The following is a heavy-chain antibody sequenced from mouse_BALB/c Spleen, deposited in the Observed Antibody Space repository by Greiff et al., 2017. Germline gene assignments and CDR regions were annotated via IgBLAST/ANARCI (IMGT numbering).Heavy chain of an antibody. J-gene: IGHJ4*01. V-gene: IGHV14-1*02. CDR3: ARGNTRRYALDY. D-gene: IGHD2-1*01. CDR1: GFNFNDYY. Sequence: EVQLQQSGAELVRPGALVKLSCKASGFNFNDYYMHWVKQRPEQGLEWIGWIDPENGNTIYDPKFQGKASITADTSSNTAYLQLSSLTSEDTAVYYCARGNTRRYALDYWGQGTSVTVSA. CDR2: IDPENGNT.